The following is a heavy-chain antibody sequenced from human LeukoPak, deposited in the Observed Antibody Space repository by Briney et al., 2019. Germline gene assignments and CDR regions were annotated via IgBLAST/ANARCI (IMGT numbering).Heavy chain of an antibody. CDR3: ARSGYSYVIDAFDI. V-gene: IGHV4-59*01. J-gene: IGHJ3*02. CDR2: IYYSGST. D-gene: IGHD5-18*01. CDR1: GGSISSYY. Sequence: PSETLSLTCTVSGGSISSYYWSWIRQPPGKGLEWIGYIYYSGSTNYNPSLESRVTISVDTSKNQFSLKLSSVTAADTAVYYCARSGYSYVIDAFDIWGQGTMVTVSS.